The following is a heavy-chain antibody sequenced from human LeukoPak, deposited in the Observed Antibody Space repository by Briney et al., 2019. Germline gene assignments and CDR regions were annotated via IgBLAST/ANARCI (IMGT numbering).Heavy chain of an antibody. V-gene: IGHV3-43*02. CDR3: ARETVYYYDSSGYYYDVSFDY. J-gene: IGHJ4*02. CDR1: GFTFDDYA. CDR2: ISGDGGST. Sequence: GGSLRLSCAASGFTFDDYAMHWVRQAPGKGLEWVSLISGDGGSTHYADSVKGRFTISRDNAKNSLYLQMNSLRAEDTAVYYCARETVYYYDSSGYYYDVSFDYWGQGTLVTVSS. D-gene: IGHD3-22*01.